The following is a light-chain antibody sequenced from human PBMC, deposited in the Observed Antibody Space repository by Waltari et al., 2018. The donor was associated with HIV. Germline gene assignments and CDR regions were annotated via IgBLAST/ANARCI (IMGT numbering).Light chain of an antibody. V-gene: IGLV2-14*01. J-gene: IGLJ3*02. CDR3: SSYTTRSTPDPNWV. Sequence: QSALTQPASVSGSPGQSITISCTGTRSDVGGYNYVSWYKQHPGKATNLLIFEVSNRPSGVSNRFSGSKSVNSASLTISGLQAEDEADYYCSSYTTRSTPDPNWVFGGGTKLTVL. CDR1: RSDVGGYNY. CDR2: EVS.